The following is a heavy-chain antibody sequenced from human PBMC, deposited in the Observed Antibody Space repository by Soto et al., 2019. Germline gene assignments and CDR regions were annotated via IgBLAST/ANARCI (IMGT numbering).Heavy chain of an antibody. CDR3: ARGKYYDSSGYYQFYFDY. J-gene: IGHJ4*02. CDR2: IIPIFGTA. Sequence: VKVSCKASGGTFSSYAISWVRQAPGQGLEWMGGIIPIFGTANYAQKFQGRVTITADESTSTAYMELSSLRSEDTAVYYCARGKYYDSSGYYQFYFDYWGQGTLVTVSS. CDR1: GGTFSSYA. D-gene: IGHD3-22*01. V-gene: IGHV1-69*01.